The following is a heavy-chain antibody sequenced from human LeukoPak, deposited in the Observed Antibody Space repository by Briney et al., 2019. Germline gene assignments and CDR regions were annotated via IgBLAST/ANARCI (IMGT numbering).Heavy chain of an antibody. J-gene: IGHJ2*01. CDR1: GYNFVTSW. CDR2: IYHGDSDT. CDR3: ARRAPDYWYFDL. Sequence: GESLKISCKGSGYNFVTSWIGWVRQMPGKGLEWMGIIYHGDSDTRYSPSFQGQVTISADKSISTAYLQWNSLKASDTAIYYCARRAPDYWYFDLWGRGTLVSVSS. V-gene: IGHV5-51*01.